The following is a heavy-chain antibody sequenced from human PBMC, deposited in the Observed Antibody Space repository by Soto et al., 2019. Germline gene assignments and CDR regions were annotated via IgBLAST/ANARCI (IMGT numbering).Heavy chain of an antibody. CDR1: GYSFTSYW. V-gene: IGHV5-51*01. Sequence: PGESLKISCKGSGYSFTSYWIGWVRQMPGKGLEWMGIIYPGDSDTRYSPSLQGQVTISADKSISTAYLQWSSLKASDTAMYYCARQADTAYYYYGMDVWGQGTTVTAP. D-gene: IGHD5-18*01. J-gene: IGHJ6*02. CDR3: ARQADTAYYYYGMDV. CDR2: IYPGDSDT.